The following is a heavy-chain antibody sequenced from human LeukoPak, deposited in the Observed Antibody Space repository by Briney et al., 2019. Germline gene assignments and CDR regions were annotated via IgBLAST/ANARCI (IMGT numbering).Heavy chain of an antibody. J-gene: IGHJ4*02. D-gene: IGHD1-26*01. CDR2: ISSSSYI. Sequence: GGSLRLSCAASGFTFSSYSMIWVRQAPGKGREGVSSISSSSYIYYADSVKGRFTISRDNDKNSLYLQMNSLRAEDTAVYYCARVSWGGSRNIDYWGQGTLVTVSS. CDR3: ARVSWGGSRNIDY. V-gene: IGHV3-21*01. CDR1: GFTFSSYS.